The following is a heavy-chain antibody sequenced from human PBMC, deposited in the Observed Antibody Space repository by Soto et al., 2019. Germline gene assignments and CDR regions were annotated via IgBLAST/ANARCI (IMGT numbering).Heavy chain of an antibody. D-gene: IGHD6-13*01. Sequence: QLQLQESGPGLVKPSETLSLTCTVSGGSISSSSYYWGWIRQPPGKGLEWIGSIYYSGSTYYNPSLKSRVTISVDTSKNQFSLKLSSVTAADTAVYYCARHRSTGYSSSWYYYFDYWCQGTLVTVSS. J-gene: IGHJ4*02. V-gene: IGHV4-39*01. CDR3: ARHRSTGYSSSWYYYFDY. CDR2: IYYSGST. CDR1: GGSISSSSYY.